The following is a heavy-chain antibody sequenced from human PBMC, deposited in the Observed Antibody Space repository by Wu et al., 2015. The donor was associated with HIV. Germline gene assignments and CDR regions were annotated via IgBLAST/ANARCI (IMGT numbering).Heavy chain of an antibody. J-gene: IGHJ6*04. D-gene: IGHD7-27*01. CDR3: ARVQLGMSYYYYYGMDV. CDR1: GGTFSSYA. CDR2: IIPIFGTA. V-gene: IGHV1-69*13. Sequence: QVQLVQSGAEVKKPGSSVKVSCKASGGTFSSYAISWVRQAPGQGLEWMGRIIPIFGTANYAQKFQGRVTITADESTSTAYMELSSLRSEDTAVYYCARVQLGMSYYYYYGMDVVGPKGPRSTVSS.